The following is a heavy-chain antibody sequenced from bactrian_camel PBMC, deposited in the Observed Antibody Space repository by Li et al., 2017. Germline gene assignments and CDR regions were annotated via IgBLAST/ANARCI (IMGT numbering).Heavy chain of an antibody. J-gene: IGHJ4*01. CDR1: ERVYGRC. D-gene: IGHD6*01. CDR2: IDADGETS. V-gene: IGHV3-3*01. Sequence: QLVESGGGSVQAGGSLRLTCVAPERVYGRCMGWFRQAPGKEREGVASIDADGETSYADSVKGRFTVSRDNAKNSVYLQMNSLKLEDTAMYYCAADFGPYCSSPYLARRANFEGQGTQVTVS.